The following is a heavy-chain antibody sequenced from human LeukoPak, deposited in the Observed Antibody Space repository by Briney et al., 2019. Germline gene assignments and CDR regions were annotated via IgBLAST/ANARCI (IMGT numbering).Heavy chain of an antibody. J-gene: IGHJ4*02. D-gene: IGHD4-17*01. Sequence: ASVKVSCKASGYTFTSYPISWVRQAPGQGLEWMGWITTYNDNTKYAQKLQGRVTMTTDTSTSTVYMGLRGLRSDDTAVYYCARGYDYGDYVGDFDYWGQGTLVTVSS. CDR1: GYTFTSYP. CDR3: ARGYDYGDYVGDFDY. V-gene: IGHV1-18*01. CDR2: ITTYNDNT.